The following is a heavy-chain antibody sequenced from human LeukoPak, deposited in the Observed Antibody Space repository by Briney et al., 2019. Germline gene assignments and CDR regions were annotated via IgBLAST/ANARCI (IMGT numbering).Heavy chain of an antibody. V-gene: IGHV5-51*01. D-gene: IGHD3-10*01. J-gene: IGHJ5*02. CDR2: IYPGDSDT. CDR3: STWFSGPSTNWFDP. CDR1: GYNFTNYW. Sequence: GESLKISWKSSGYNFTNYWIGWVRQMPGKGLEWMGIIYPGDSDTRYSPSFQGQVTISADKSISTAYLQWSSLKASDTAMYYCSTWFSGPSTNWFDPWGQGTLVTVSS.